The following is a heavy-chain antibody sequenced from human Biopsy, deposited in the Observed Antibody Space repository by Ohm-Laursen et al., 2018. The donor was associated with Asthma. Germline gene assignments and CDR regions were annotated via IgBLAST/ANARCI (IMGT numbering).Heavy chain of an antibody. V-gene: IGHV3-33*05. CDR3: ARGLDYSGRSGFDY. CDR1: GFTFSSYG. D-gene: IGHD3-10*01. J-gene: IGHJ4*02. Sequence: SLRLSCTASGFTFSSYGMDWIRQAPGKGLEWVALMSYDGSIKDYADSVKGRFTISRDNSMNTQYLHMNSLRVEDTAVYYCARGLDYSGRSGFDYWGQGTLVTVSS. CDR2: MSYDGSIK.